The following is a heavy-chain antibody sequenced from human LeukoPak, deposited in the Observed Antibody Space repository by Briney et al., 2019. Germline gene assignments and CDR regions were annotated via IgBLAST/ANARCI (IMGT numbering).Heavy chain of an antibody. V-gene: IGHV1-46*03. CDR2: INPSGGST. J-gene: IGHJ6*03. CDR1: GYTFTSYY. Sequence: ASVKVSCKASGYTFTSYYMQWVRQAPGQGLEWMGIINPSGGSTSYAQKFQGRVTMTRDTSTSTVYMELSSLRSEDTAVYYCARSGSSWYVESPYYYYYMDVWGKGTTVTVSS. CDR3: ARSGSSWYVESPYYYYYMDV. D-gene: IGHD6-13*01.